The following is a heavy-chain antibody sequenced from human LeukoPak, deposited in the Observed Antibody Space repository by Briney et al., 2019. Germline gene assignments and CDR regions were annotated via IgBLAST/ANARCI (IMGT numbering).Heavy chain of an antibody. J-gene: IGHJ4*02. CDR2: TYYRSKWNN. D-gene: IGHD1-14*01. V-gene: IGHV6-1*01. CDR3: AREVFKYGRFYFDY. Sequence: SQTLSLTCGISGDSVSSNTGAWNWIRQSPSRGLEWLGKTYYRSKWNNDYAVSVKDRITINPDTSKDQVSLQLNSVTPEDTAVYYCAREVFKYGRFYFDYWGQGTLVTVSS. CDR1: GDSVSSNTGA.